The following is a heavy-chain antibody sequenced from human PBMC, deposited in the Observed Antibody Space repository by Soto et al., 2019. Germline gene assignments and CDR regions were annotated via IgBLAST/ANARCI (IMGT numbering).Heavy chain of an antibody. J-gene: IGHJ4*02. CDR1: GFTFSSYA. Sequence: GGSLRLSCAASGFTFSSYAMSWVRQAPGKGLEWVSAISGSGGSTYYADSVKGRFTISRDNSKNTLYLQMNSLRAEDTAVYYCAKGGGEVLLWFGELLSARYYFDYWGQGTLVTVSS. CDR2: ISGSGGST. CDR3: AKGGGEVLLWFGELLSARYYFDY. V-gene: IGHV3-23*01. D-gene: IGHD3-10*01.